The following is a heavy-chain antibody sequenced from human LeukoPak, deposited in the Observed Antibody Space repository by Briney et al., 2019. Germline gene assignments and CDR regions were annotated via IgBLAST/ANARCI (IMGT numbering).Heavy chain of an antibody. CDR3: AREWESKPYFDY. CDR2: INPKSAGT. V-gene: IGHV1-2*02. D-gene: IGHD1-26*01. J-gene: IGHJ4*02. Sequence: ASVKVSCKASGYTFTGYYMHWVRQAPGQGLEWMGWINPKSAGTNHAQKFQGRVTMTRDMSTSTVYMELSSLRSEDTAVYYCAREWESKPYFDYWGQGTLVTVSS. CDR1: GYTFTGYY.